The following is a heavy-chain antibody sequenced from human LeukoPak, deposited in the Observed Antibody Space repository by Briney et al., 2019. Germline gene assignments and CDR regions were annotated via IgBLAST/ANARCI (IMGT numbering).Heavy chain of an antibody. V-gene: IGHV1-69*05. Sequence: SVKVSCKASGGTFSSYAISWVRQSPGQGLEWMGGIIPIFGTANYAQKFQGRVTITTDESTSTAYMELSSLRSEDTAVYYCARDYCSGGSCYFYFDYWGQGTLVTVSS. D-gene: IGHD2-15*01. CDR1: GGTFSSYA. CDR2: IIPIFGTA. J-gene: IGHJ4*02. CDR3: ARDYCSGGSCYFYFDY.